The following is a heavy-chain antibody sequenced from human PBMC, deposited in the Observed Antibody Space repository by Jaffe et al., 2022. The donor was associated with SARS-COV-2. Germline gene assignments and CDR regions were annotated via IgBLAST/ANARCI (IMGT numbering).Heavy chain of an antibody. CDR3: ARDFGNGLYYLDY. CDR2: MNPNSGKT. D-gene: IGHD6-25*01. CDR1: GYTFTNYE. V-gene: IGHV1-8*01. Sequence: QVQLVQSGAEVKKPGASVKVSCKASGYTFTNYEINWVRQATGQGLEWVGWMNPNSGKTGYAQKFQGRVTMTRDISITTAYMELSSLRSQDTAVYYCARDFGNGLYYLDYWGQGTLVTVSS. J-gene: IGHJ4*02.